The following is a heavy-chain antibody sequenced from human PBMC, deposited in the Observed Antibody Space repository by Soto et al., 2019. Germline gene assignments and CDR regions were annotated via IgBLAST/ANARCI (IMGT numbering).Heavy chain of an antibody. Sequence: GGSLRLSCAASGFTFSSYGMHWVRQAPGKGLEWVAVISYDGSNKYYADSVKGRFTISRDNSKNTLYLQMNSLRAEDTAVYYCAKDGGGHPDYWGQGALVTVSS. J-gene: IGHJ4*02. D-gene: IGHD3-16*01. CDR2: ISYDGSNK. V-gene: IGHV3-30*18. CDR1: GFTFSSYG. CDR3: AKDGGGHPDY.